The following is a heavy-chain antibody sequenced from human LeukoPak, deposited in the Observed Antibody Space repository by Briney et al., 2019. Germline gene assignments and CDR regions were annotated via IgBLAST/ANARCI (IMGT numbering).Heavy chain of an antibody. J-gene: IGHJ6*03. CDR1: GGSFSGYY. CDR2: INHSGST. V-gene: IGHV4-34*01. CDR3: ARRGGIIRGVASYYYMDV. D-gene: IGHD3-10*01. Sequence: SETLSLTCAVYGGSFSGYYWSWIRQPPGKGLEWIGEINHSGSTYYNPSLKSRVTISVDTSKNQFSLKLSSVTAADTAAYYCARRGGIIRGVASYYYMDVWGKGTTVTISS.